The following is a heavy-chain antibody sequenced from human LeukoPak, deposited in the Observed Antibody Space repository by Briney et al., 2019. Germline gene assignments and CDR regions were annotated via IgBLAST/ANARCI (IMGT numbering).Heavy chain of an antibody. V-gene: IGHV3-23*01. D-gene: IGHD6-19*01. Sequence: PGGSLRLSCAASGFTFSSYAMSWVRQAPGKGLEWVSAISGSGGSTYYADSVKGRFTISRDNSKNTLYLQMNSLRAEDTAVYYCAKDYWKSIAVAGNYFVYWGQGTLVTVSS. CDR3: AKDYWKSIAVAGNYFVY. J-gene: IGHJ4*02. CDR2: ISGSGGST. CDR1: GFTFSSYA.